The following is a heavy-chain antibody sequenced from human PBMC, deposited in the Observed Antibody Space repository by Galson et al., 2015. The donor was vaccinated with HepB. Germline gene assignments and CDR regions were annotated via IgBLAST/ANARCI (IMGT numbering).Heavy chain of an antibody. CDR1: GFTFSSYA. D-gene: IGHD6-13*01. J-gene: IGHJ4*02. V-gene: IGHV3-33*08. CDR3: ARAPSTWYYFDY. CDR2: IWYDESDK. Sequence: SLRLSCAASGFTFSSYAMHWVRQAPGKGLEWVARIWYDESDKLYVDSVKDRFTISRDDPKNTLYLQMNSLRAEDTAVYYCARAPSTWYYFDYWGQGTLVTVSS.